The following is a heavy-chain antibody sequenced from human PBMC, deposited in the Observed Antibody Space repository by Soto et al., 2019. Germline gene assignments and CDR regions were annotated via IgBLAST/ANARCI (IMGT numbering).Heavy chain of an antibody. D-gene: IGHD3-9*01. CDR1: GGTFSSYA. CDR2: IIPIFGTA. Sequence: SVKVSCKASGGTFSSYAISWVRQAPGQGLEWMGGIIPIFGTANYAQKFQGRVTITADESTSTAYMELSSLRSEATAVYYCARHPLHASILTDRWRAYYYSGKGVWGQGTTVAVSS. V-gene: IGHV1-69*13. J-gene: IGHJ6*02. CDR3: ARHPLHASILTDRWRAYYYSGKGV.